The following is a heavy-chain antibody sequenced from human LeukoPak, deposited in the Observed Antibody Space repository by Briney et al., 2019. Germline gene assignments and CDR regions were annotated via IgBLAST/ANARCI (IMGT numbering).Heavy chain of an antibody. J-gene: IGHJ4*02. D-gene: IGHD1-14*01. CDR3: ARVQGGGFRTADY. CDR1: GFTVSSND. V-gene: IGHV3-53*05. Sequence: GGSLRLSCAASGFTVSSNDMSWVRQAPGKGLECISVIYSGGSTDYADSVKGRLTISRDNSKNTLFLQMNSLRDEDTAIYYCARVQGGGFRTADYWGQGTLVAVSS. CDR2: IYSGGST.